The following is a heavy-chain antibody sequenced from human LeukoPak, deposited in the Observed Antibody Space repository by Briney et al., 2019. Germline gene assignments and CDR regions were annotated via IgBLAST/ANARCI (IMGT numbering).Heavy chain of an antibody. D-gene: IGHD2-8*01. V-gene: IGHV3-23*01. Sequence: GGSLRLSCAASGFTFSNSAMNWVRQAPGKGLEWVSAINGRGGSTYYADSVKGRFTISRDNSKNTLYLHMSSLRAEDTAVYYCAKPSVGIMDPFDYWGQGTLVTVSS. CDR2: INGRGGST. CDR3: AKPSVGIMDPFDY. J-gene: IGHJ4*02. CDR1: GFTFSNSA.